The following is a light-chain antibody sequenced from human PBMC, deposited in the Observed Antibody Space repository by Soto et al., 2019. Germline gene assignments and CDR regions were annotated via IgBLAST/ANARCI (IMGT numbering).Light chain of an antibody. CDR3: CSYAGTSTFGV. CDR2: EGN. Sequence: QSALAQPASVSGSPGQSITISCTGTSSDVGSYDLVSWYQQHPAKAPKLMIYEGNKRPSGVSHRFSGSKSGNTASLTISGLQAEDEADYYCCSYAGTSTFGVFGGGTKVTVL. V-gene: IGLV2-23*03. J-gene: IGLJ3*02. CDR1: SSDVGSYDL.